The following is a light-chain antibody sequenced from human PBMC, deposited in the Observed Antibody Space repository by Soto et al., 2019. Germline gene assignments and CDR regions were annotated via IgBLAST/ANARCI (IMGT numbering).Light chain of an antibody. J-gene: IGKJ4*01. V-gene: IGKV1-39*01. Sequence: DIHMTQSPSSLAASIGDRVTITCRSSQTIGNHLNWYQQKPGKAPILLIYTASTVQSGVPSRFSGSGSGTEFTLTISGLQPEDFATYYCQLSYSSFTFGGGTKVDIK. CDR3: QLSYSSFT. CDR2: TAS. CDR1: QTIGNH.